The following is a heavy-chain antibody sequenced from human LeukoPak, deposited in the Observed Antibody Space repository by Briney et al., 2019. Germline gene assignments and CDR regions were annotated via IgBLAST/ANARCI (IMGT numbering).Heavy chain of an antibody. D-gene: IGHD3-9*01. CDR2: ISDSGGST. CDR3: AKASLRYFDWLLDY. V-gene: IGHV3-23*01. J-gene: IGHJ4*02. CDR1: GFTFSSYA. Sequence: GGSLRLSCAASGFTFSSYAMSWVRQAPGKGLEWVSAISDSGGSTYYADSVKGRFTISRDNSKNTLYLQMNSLRAEDTAVYYCAKASLRYFDWLLDYWGQGTLVTVSS.